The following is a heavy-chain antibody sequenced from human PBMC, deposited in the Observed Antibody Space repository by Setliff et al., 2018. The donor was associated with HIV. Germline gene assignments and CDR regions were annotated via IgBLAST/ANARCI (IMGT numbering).Heavy chain of an antibody. CDR2: IYYSGGT. V-gene: IGHV4-31*03. Sequence: SETLSLTCTVSGGSISSGGYYWSWIRQHPGKGLEWIGYIYYSGGTYCNPSLKSRVTISVDTSKNQFSLKLSSVTAADTAVYYCARVPTNPDFYYYYMDVWGKGTTVTVSS. J-gene: IGHJ6*03. CDR3: ARVPTNPDFYYYYMDV. CDR1: GGSISSGGYY.